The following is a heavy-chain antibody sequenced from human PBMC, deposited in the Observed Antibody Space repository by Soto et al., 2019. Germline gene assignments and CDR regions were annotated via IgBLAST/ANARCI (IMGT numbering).Heavy chain of an antibody. CDR1: GGSISSSSYY. V-gene: IGHV4-39*07. D-gene: IGHD2-2*03. CDR3: AREGNLGRWIQPLAS. CDR2: IYYSGST. Sequence: PSETLSLTCTVSGGSISSSSYYWGWIRQPPGKGLEWIGSIYYSGSTYYSPSLKSRVTMSVDTSKNHFSLKLISVTTADTAVYFCAREGNLGRWIQPLASWGQGTLVTVSS. J-gene: IGHJ4*02.